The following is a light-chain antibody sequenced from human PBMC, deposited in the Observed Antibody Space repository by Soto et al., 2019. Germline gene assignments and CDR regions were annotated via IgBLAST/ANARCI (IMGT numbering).Light chain of an antibody. CDR2: WAS. CDR3: QQYYSTPVT. CDR1: QSVLYSSNNKNY. Sequence: DIVMTQSPDSLAVSLGERATINCKSSQSVLYSSNNKNYLAWYQQKPGQPPKLLIYWASTRESGVPDRFSGRGSGTDFTLTISSLQAEDLAVYYCQQYYSTPVTFGGGTKVEIK. V-gene: IGKV4-1*01. J-gene: IGKJ4*01.